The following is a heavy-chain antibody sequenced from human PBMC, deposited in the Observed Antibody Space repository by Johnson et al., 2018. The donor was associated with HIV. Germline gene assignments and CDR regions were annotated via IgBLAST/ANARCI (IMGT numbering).Heavy chain of an antibody. Sequence: VQLVESGGGLVQPGRSLRLSCAASGFSFDDYAMHWVRQVPGKGLEWVSGINWNSNNIAYADSVKGRFTISRDNAKNSLYLQMNSLRPEDTALYYCEKVLVVVTASGAFDIWGQGTMVTVSS. CDR2: INWNSNNI. V-gene: IGHV3-9*01. J-gene: IGHJ3*02. CDR1: GFSFDDYA. CDR3: EKVLVVVTASGAFDI. D-gene: IGHD2-21*02.